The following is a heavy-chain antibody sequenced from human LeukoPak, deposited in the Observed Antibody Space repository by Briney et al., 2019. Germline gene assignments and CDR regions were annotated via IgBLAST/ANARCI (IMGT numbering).Heavy chain of an antibody. CDR3: ARGPEITMVRGAQTYFDY. CDR2: INHSGST. D-gene: IGHD3-10*01. J-gene: IGHJ4*02. CDR1: GGSFSGYY. V-gene: IGHV4-34*01. Sequence: SETLSLTCAVYGGSFSGYYWSWIRQPPGKGLEWIGEINHSGSTNYNPSLKSQVTISVDTSKNQFSLKLSSVTAADTAVYYCARGPEITMVRGAQTYFDYWGQGTLVTVSS.